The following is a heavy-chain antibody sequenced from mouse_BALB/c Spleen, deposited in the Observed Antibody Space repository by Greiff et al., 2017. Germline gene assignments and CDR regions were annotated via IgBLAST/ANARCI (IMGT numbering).Heavy chain of an antibody. J-gene: IGHJ2*01. Sequence: VQLRQSGPELMKPGASVKISCKASGYSFTSYYMHWVKQSHGKSLEWIGYIDPFNGGTSYNQKFKGKATLTVDKSSSTAYMHLSSLTSEDSAVYYCARKGYWGQGTTLTVSS. CDR2: IDPFNGGT. CDR1: GYSFTSYY. V-gene: IGHV1S135*01. CDR3: ARKGY.